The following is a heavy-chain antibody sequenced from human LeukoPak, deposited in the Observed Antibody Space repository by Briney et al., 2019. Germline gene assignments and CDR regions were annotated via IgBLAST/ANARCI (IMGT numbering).Heavy chain of an antibody. CDR1: GFTFSSYA. CDR2: ISYDGSNK. CDR3: ARDQQWLVLSYYYYGMDV. Sequence: GGSLRLSCAASGFTFSSYAMHWVRQAPGKGLEWVAVISYDGSNKYYADSVKGRFTISRDNSKNTLYLQMNSLRAEDTAVYYCARDQQWLVLSYYYYGMDVWGQGTTVTVSS. V-gene: IGHV3-30-3*01. D-gene: IGHD6-19*01. J-gene: IGHJ6*02.